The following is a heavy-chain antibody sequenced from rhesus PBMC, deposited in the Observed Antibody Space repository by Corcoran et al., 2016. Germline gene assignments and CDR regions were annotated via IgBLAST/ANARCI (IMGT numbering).Heavy chain of an antibody. V-gene: IGHV3-116*02. Sequence: EVRLVESGGGLFQPGGSLSLSCAASGFPFSDPYMSWVRQAPGMGPGWVGCIRNKANGGTAEDAASVKGRFTISREDSKSSASLQMNSLKTEDTAVYYCARDRGSGGFLDSWGQGVVVTVSS. CDR1: GFPFSDPY. D-gene: IGHD1-44*02. CDR3: ARDRGSGGFLDS. J-gene: IGHJ6*01. CDR2: IRNKANGGTA.